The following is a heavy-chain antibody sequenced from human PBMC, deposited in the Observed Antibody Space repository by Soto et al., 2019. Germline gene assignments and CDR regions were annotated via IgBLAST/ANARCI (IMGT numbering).Heavy chain of an antibody. J-gene: IGHJ4*02. D-gene: IGHD1-26*01. V-gene: IGHV4-59*01. CDR3: ARGVGSSPPRY. Sequence: SETLSLTCAVSGGSISVYYWSWVRQPPGHELEWIGYIYASGSPYYNPSLRSRVTISADTSKNQISLKLTSPTAADTAVYYCARGVGSSPPRYWGRGALVTVSS. CDR2: IYASGSP. CDR1: GGSISVYY.